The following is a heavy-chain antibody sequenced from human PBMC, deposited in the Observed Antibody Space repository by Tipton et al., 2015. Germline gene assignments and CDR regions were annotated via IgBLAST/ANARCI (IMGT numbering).Heavy chain of an antibody. CDR1: GGSISRSDYY. Sequence: TLSLTCNVFGGSISRSDYYWGWIRQPPGEGLEWIGYIYYSGSTNYNPSLRSRVAMSMDTSKNQFSLKLSSVIAADTAVYYCARARGRHGGLFDSWGQGILVTVSS. CDR3: ARARGRHGGLFDS. J-gene: IGHJ4*02. CDR2: IYYSGST. D-gene: IGHD4-23*01. V-gene: IGHV4-61*05.